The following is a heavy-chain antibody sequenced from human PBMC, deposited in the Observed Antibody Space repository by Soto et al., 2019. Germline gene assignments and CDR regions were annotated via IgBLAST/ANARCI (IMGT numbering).Heavy chain of an antibody. V-gene: IGHV2-5*02. J-gene: IGHJ3*02. CDR3: AHRHIRSRKGTVTTGHAFDI. D-gene: IGHD4-17*01. CDR2: IYLDDDK. Sequence: QITLKESGPTLVKPTQTLTLTCTFSGFSLSTSGVGVGWIRQPPGKALEWLALIYLDDDKRYSPSLKSRLTITMDTSKNQVVLTMTNMDTVDTATYYCAHRHIRSRKGTVTTGHAFDIWGQGTMVTVSS. CDR1: GFSLSTSGVG.